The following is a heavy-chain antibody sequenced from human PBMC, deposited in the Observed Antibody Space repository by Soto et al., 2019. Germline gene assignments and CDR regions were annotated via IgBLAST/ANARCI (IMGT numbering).Heavy chain of an antibody. Sequence: QVQLVQSGPEVKKPGASVTVSCKASGNRFTSYAFSCVRQAPGQGLEWMGWISPYSGNTKYSQNVQGRITMTADTSTSTAYFERRSLRSDDTAVYYCAVAYGSMPTCLKVAGSSFDSRGQGTIIIVSS. D-gene: IGHD6-19*01. V-gene: IGHV1-18*01. CDR3: AVAYGSMPTCLKVAGSSFDS. J-gene: IGHJ4*02. CDR2: ISPYSGNT. CDR1: GNRFTSYA.